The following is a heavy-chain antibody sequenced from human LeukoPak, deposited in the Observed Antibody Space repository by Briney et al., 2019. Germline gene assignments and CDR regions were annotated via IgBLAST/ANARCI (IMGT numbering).Heavy chain of an antibody. CDR3: ARRPKSMITFGGVSWYVDL. V-gene: IGHV4-59*08. J-gene: IGHJ2*01. Sequence: PSETLSLTCTVSGGSISSYYWSWIRQPPGKGLEWIGYIYYSGSTNYNPSLKSRVTISVDTSKNQFSLKLSSVTAADTAVYYCARRPKSMITFGGVSWYVDLWGRGTLVTVSS. D-gene: IGHD3-16*01. CDR1: GGSISSYY. CDR2: IYYSGST.